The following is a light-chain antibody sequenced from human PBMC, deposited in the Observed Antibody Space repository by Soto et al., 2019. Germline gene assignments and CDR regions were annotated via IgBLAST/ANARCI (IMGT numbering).Light chain of an antibody. J-gene: IGKJ4*01. CDR1: QSVSSKY. V-gene: IGKV3-20*01. CDR3: HHYGSS. CDR2: GAS. Sequence: EIVLTQSPGTLSLSPGERATLSCRASQSVSSKYLAWYQQKPGQAPRLVIYGASNRATGLPDRFSGSGSGTDFTLTISRLEPEDFALYYCHHYGSSFGGGTRVEFK.